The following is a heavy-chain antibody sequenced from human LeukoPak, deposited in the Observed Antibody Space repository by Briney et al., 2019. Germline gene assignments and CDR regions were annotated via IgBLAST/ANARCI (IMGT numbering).Heavy chain of an antibody. D-gene: IGHD6-19*01. Sequence: ASVKVSCTASGYTFTSYGISWVRQAPGQGLEWMGWISAYNGNTNYAQKLQGRVTMTTDTSTSTAYMELRSLRSDDTAVYYCARFGLGKHIEVAGIPFDIWGQGTMVTVSS. CDR3: ARFGLGKHIEVAGIPFDI. J-gene: IGHJ3*02. V-gene: IGHV1-18*01. CDR1: GYTFTSYG. CDR2: ISAYNGNT.